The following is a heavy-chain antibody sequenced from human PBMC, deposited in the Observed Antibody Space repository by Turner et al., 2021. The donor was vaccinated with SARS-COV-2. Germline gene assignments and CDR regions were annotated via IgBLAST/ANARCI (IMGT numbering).Heavy chain of an antibody. J-gene: IGHJ4*02. CDR3: WGLTVTSPPDY. V-gene: IGHV3-23*01. CDR1: GFTFRIYG. CDR2: NHGYGYRN. Sequence: EVQLLESGGDLVQPGGSLRLSCGASGFTFRIYGMSWVRQGPGEGLGWVSANHGYGYRNFYASSVKGPFTNSREQSKNTLELENNHLEAGETAGYFRWGLTVTSPPDYWGQGTLVTVSS. D-gene: IGHD2-21*02.